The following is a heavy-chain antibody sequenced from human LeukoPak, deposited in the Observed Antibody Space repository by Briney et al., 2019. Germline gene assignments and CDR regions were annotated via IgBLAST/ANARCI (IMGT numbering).Heavy chain of an antibody. D-gene: IGHD3-16*02. CDR2: ISYDGSNK. CDR1: GFTFSSYG. V-gene: IGHV3-30*18. Sequence: QTGGSLRLSCAASGFTFSSYGMHWVRQAPGKGLEWVAVISYDGSNKYYADSVKGRFTISRDNSKNTLYLQMNSLRAEDTAVYYCAKEEYYDYVWGSYRFNWFDPWGQGTLVTVSS. J-gene: IGHJ5*02. CDR3: AKEEYYDYVWGSYRFNWFDP.